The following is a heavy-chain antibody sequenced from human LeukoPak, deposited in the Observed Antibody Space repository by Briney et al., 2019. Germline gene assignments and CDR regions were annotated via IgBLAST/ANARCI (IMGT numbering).Heavy chain of an antibody. D-gene: IGHD3-3*01. CDR3: ARMSGSRLPGN. J-gene: IGHJ4*02. CDR2: ISNSGSAK. Sequence: PGGSLRLSCAASRFSFSNHSMNWVCQAPGKGLEWVSYISNSGSAKYYAASVKGRFTISRDNGKNSLYLQMNSLRAEDTAVYYCARMSGSRLPGNWGQGTLVTVSS. CDR1: RFSFSNHS. V-gene: IGHV3-48*01.